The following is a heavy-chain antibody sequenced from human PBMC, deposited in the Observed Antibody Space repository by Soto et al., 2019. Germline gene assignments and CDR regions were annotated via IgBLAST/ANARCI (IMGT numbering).Heavy chain of an antibody. CDR1: GFTFSSYG. CDR3: ARDGEDYYDGMDV. Sequence: QVQLVESGGGVVQPGRSLRLSCAASGFTFSSYGMHWVRQAPGKGLEWVAVIWYDGSNKYYADSVKGRFTISRDNSKNTLYLQMNSLRAEDTGVYYCARDGEDYYDGMDVWGQWTTVTVSS. V-gene: IGHV3-33*01. J-gene: IGHJ6*02. D-gene: IGHD3-3*01. CDR2: IWYDGSNK.